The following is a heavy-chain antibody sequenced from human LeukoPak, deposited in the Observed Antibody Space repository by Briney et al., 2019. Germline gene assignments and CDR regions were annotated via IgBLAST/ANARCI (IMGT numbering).Heavy chain of an antibody. Sequence: SETLSLTCAVYGGSFSGYYWSWIRQPPGKGLEWIGEINHSGSTNYNPSLKSRVTISVDTPKNQFSLKLSSVTAADTAVYYCASLTRRSSISLFDSWAQGTLVTVPS. CDR3: ASLTRRSSISLFDS. CDR1: GGSFSGYY. V-gene: IGHV4-34*01. J-gene: IGHJ4*02. D-gene: IGHD1-26*01. CDR2: INHSGST.